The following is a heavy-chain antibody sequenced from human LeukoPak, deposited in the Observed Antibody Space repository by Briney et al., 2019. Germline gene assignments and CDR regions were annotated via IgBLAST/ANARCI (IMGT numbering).Heavy chain of an antibody. CDR1: GGSISSSSYY. V-gene: IGHV4-39*07. CDR2: IYYSGST. CDR3: ARAVSRVGYNYDY. Sequence: SETLSLTCTVSGGSISSSSYYWGWIRQPPGKGLEWIGSIYYSGSTYYNPSLKSRVTISVDTSKNQFSLKLSSVTAADTAVYYCARAVSRVGYNYDYWGQGTLVTVSS. J-gene: IGHJ4*02. D-gene: IGHD5-24*01.